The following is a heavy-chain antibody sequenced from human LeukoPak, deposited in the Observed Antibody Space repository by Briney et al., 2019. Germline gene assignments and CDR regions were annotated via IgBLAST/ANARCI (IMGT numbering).Heavy chain of an antibody. D-gene: IGHD1-1*01. CDR1: GGSISSSDYY. CDR2: IYYSGST. Sequence: SETLSLTCTVSGGSISSSDYYWSWIRQPPGKGLEWIGYIYYSGSTYYNPSLKSRVTISVDTSKNQFSLKLSSVTAADTAVYYCARGRVERRVYNWFDPWGQGTLVTVSS. V-gene: IGHV4-30-4*08. J-gene: IGHJ5*02. CDR3: ARGRVERRVYNWFDP.